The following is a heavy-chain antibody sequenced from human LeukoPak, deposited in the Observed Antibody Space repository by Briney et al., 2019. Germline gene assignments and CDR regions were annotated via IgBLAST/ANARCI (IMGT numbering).Heavy chain of an antibody. V-gene: IGHV3-23*01. CDR2: ISGSGGST. CDR3: AGYDSGGLDAFDI. D-gene: IGHD3-22*01. J-gene: IGHJ3*02. Sequence: GSLRLSCAASGFTFSSYAMSWVRQAPGKGLEWVSAISGSGGSTYYADSVKGRFTISRDNSKNTLYLQMNGLRAEDTAVYYCAGYDSGGLDAFDIWGQGTMVTVSS. CDR1: GFTFSSYA.